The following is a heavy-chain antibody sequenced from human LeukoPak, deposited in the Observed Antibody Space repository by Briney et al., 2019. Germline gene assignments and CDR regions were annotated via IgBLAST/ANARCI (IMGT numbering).Heavy chain of an antibody. CDR3: ARGATEYYYDGSDFAEDGLDI. J-gene: IGHJ3*02. D-gene: IGHD3-22*01. CDR2: IWYDGSNK. Sequence: GGSLRLSCAASGFTFSSYGMHWVRQAPGKGLEWVAVIWYDGSNKYYADSVKGRFTISRDNSKNTLYLQMNSLRAEDTAVYYCARGATEYYYDGSDFAEDGLDIWGQGTMVTVSS. V-gene: IGHV3-33*01. CDR1: GFTFSSYG.